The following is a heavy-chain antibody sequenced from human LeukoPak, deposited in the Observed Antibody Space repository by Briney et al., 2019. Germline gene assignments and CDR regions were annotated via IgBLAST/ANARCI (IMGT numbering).Heavy chain of an antibody. J-gene: IGHJ4*02. D-gene: IGHD1-26*01. V-gene: IGHV3-23*01. CDR1: GFTFSTYA. CDR3: AGSTGYSGLKN. Sequence: GGSLRLSCAASGFTFSTYAMTWVRQAPGKGLERVSTDTGGRAFYADSVKGRFTISRDNSKNTLCLQMNSLRAEDTAVYYCAGSTGYSGLKNWGQGTLVTVSS. CDR2: DTGGRA.